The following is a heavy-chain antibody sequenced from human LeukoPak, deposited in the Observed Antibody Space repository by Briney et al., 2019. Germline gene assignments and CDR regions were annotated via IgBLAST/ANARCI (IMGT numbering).Heavy chain of an antibody. Sequence: GGSLRLSCAASGFTFSSYYMNWVRQAPGKGLEWVSYISSSGSTIYYADSVKGRFTISRDNAKNSLYLQMNSLRAEDTAVYYCAELGITMIGGVWGKGTTVTISS. CDR2: ISSSGSTI. D-gene: IGHD3-10*02. V-gene: IGHV3-48*03. CDR1: GFTFSSYY. CDR3: AELGITMIGGV. J-gene: IGHJ6*04.